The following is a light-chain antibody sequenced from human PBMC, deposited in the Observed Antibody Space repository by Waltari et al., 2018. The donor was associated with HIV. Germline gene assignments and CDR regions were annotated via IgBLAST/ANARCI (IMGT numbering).Light chain of an antibody. V-gene: IGLV1-47*01. CDR2: RNS. Sequence: QSILTQPPSASATPGQRVTMSCSGSNSTIGKNHVYWYQQFPGPTPKLLIYRNSQRPSGVPDRFSGSKSGASAFLVINGVRSEDEADYYCEAWDDSLSSPVFGGGTKLTVL. J-gene: IGLJ3*02. CDR1: NSTIGKNH. CDR3: EAWDDSLSSPV.